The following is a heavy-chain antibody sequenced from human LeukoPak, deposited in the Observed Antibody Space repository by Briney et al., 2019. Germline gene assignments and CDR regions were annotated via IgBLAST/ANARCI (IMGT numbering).Heavy chain of an antibody. D-gene: IGHD1-7*01. J-gene: IGHJ4*02. Sequence: GGSLRLSCAVSGVTINDFYLSMSWVRQAPGKGLEWVSGTSDRGDYTYYADSVKGRFTISRDSSKNTLFLQMNSLRAEDTALYFCARKAQYNGHYPLDYWGQGTLVTVSS. CDR1: GVTINDFYLS. CDR3: ARKAQYNGHYPLDY. V-gene: IGHV3-23*01. CDR2: TSDRGDYT.